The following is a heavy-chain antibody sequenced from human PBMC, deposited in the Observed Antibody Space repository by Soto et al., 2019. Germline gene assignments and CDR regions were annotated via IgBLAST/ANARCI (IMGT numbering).Heavy chain of an antibody. CDR2: INSDGSST. D-gene: IGHD2-2*01. CDR1: GFTFSSYW. J-gene: IGHJ4*02. CDR3: AIEGAEGYCSSTSCYEDY. Sequence: EVQLVESGGGLVQPGGSLRLSCAASGFTFSSYWMHWVRQAPGKGLVWVSRINSDGSSTSYADSVKGRFTISRDNAKNTLYLQMNSLRAEDTAVYYCAIEGAEGYCSSTSCYEDYWGQGTLVTVSS. V-gene: IGHV3-74*01.